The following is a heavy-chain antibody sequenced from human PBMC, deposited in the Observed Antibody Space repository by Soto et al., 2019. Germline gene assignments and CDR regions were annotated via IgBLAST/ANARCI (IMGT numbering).Heavy chain of an antibody. Sequence: QVQLVQSGAEVKKPGASVKVSCKASGYTFTSYGISWVRQTPGQGLEWMGWISAYNGNTNYAQKFQGIVTMTADTPTSTPQRELRSLGSDDTAVYYCARVGLGSVTYTPQYYFDFLGPGTLVYGSS. D-gene: IGHD1-26*01. V-gene: IGHV1-18*01. CDR1: GYTFTSYG. CDR2: ISAYNGNT. J-gene: IGHJ4*02. CDR3: ARVGLGSVTYTPQYYFDF.